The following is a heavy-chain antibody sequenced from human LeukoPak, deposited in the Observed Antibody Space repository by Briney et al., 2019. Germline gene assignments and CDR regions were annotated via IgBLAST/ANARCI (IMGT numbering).Heavy chain of an antibody. D-gene: IGHD6-6*01. V-gene: IGHV4-59*10. Sequence: SETLSLACAVYGGSFSSYYWSWIRQPAGKGLEWIWRIYTSGSTNYNPSLKSRVTMSVDTSKNQFSLKLSSVTAADTAVYYCARTGEQITYCSSSSPSWFDPWGQGTLVTVSS. J-gene: IGHJ5*02. CDR3: ARTGEQITYCSSSSPSWFDP. CDR2: IYTSGST. CDR1: GGSFSSYY.